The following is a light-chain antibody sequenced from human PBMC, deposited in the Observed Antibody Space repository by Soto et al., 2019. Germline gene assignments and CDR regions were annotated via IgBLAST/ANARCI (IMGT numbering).Light chain of an antibody. J-gene: IGKJ4*01. Sequence: EIVLTQSPGTLSLSTGERATLSCRASQNFGSSSLAWYQQKPGQAPRLLIYGTSSRATGIPDRFSGSGSGTDFTLTISRLEPEDFAVYYCQQYCSSPLTFGGGTKVEIK. CDR3: QQYCSSPLT. CDR2: GTS. CDR1: QNFGSSS. V-gene: IGKV3-20*01.